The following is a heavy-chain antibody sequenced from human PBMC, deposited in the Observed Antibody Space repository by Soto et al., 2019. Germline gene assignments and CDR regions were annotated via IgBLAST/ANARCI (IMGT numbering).Heavy chain of an antibody. J-gene: IGHJ4*02. V-gene: IGHV5-10-1*01. Sequence: GESLKISCKGSGYSFAGYWITWVRQKPGKGLEWMGRIDPSDSQTYYSPSFRGHVTISATKSITTVFLQWSSLRASDTAMYYCARQIYDSDTGPNFQYYFDSWGQGTPVTVST. CDR3: ARQIYDSDTGPNFQYYFDS. D-gene: IGHD3-22*01. CDR2: IDPSDSQT. CDR1: GYSFAGYW.